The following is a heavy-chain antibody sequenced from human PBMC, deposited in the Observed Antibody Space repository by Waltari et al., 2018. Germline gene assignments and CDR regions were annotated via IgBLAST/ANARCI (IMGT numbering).Heavy chain of an antibody. J-gene: IGHJ6*02. V-gene: IGHV1-8*03. CDR1: GYTFTSYD. CDR3: ARRGGLYGMDV. Sequence: QVQLVQSGAEVKKPGASVKVSCKASGYTFTSYDINWVRQATGQGLEWMGWMNPKSGNTGEDEKFQGRVTITRKTSIGTAYMELGSLRSEDTAVYYCARRGGLYGMDVWGQGTTGTVSS. CDR2: MNPKSGNT.